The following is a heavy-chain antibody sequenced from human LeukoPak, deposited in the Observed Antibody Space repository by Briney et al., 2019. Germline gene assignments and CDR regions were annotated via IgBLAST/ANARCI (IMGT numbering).Heavy chain of an antibody. Sequence: ASVKVSFKASGGTFSSYAISWVRQAPGQGLEWMGGIIPIFGTANYAQKFQGRVTITADESTSTAYMELSSLRSEDTAVYYCARVPSGAIFGDYWGQGTLVTVSS. CDR2: IIPIFGTA. J-gene: IGHJ4*02. V-gene: IGHV1-69*13. CDR1: GGTFSSYA. CDR3: ARVPSGAIFGDY. D-gene: IGHD3-3*02.